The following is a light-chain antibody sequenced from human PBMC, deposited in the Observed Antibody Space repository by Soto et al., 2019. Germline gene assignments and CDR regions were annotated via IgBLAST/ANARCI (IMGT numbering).Light chain of an antibody. CDR1: SSDVGGYHF. CDR3: SSYAGTKNFVV. J-gene: IGLJ2*01. V-gene: IGLV2-8*01. Sequence: QSALTQPPSASGPPGQSVTISCTGTSSDVGGYHFVSWYQQHPGKAPKFLIYEVYKRSSGVPDRFSGSKSGNTASLTVSGLQAEDEADYHCSSYAGTKNFVVFGGGTKLTVL. CDR2: EVY.